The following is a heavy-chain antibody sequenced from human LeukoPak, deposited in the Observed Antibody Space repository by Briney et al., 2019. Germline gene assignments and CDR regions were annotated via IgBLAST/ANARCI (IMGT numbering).Heavy chain of an antibody. V-gene: IGHV3-30*02. CDR1: GFTFSSYG. Sequence: PGGSLRLSCGASGFTFSSYGMHWVRQPPGKGLEWVAFIRYDGSTKNYADSVKGRFTISSDNSKNTLYLQRNSLRGEDPAVYYFAKVYEYGDNDWFDSWGQGTLVTVSS. D-gene: IGHD4-17*01. CDR2: IRYDGSTK. J-gene: IGHJ5*01. CDR3: AKVYEYGDNDWFDS.